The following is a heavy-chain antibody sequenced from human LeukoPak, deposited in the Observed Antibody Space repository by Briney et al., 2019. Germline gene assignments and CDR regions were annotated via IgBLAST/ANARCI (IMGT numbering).Heavy chain of an antibody. Sequence: SETLSLTCAVYGGSFSGYYWSWIRQPPGKGLEWIGEINHNGSTNYNPSLKSRVTISVDTSKNQFSLKLSSATAADTAVYYCARVAGGYSYGNFDYWGQGTLVTVSS. CDR3: ARVAGGYSYGNFDY. CDR1: GGSFSGYY. D-gene: IGHD5-18*01. CDR2: INHNGST. J-gene: IGHJ4*02. V-gene: IGHV4-34*01.